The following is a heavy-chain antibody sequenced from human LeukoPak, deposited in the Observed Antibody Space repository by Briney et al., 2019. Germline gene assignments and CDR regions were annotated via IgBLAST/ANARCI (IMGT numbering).Heavy chain of an antibody. CDR1: GGFITSYY. Sequence: SETLSLTCTVSGGFITSYYWSWIPQPPGKGLEWIGFVYYTGTTTYNPSLKSRVTISVDTSKNQFSLKLSSVTAADTAVYYCATRRVGAAYFDYWGQGTLVTVSS. CDR2: VYYTGTT. J-gene: IGHJ4*02. D-gene: IGHD1-26*01. V-gene: IGHV4-59*01. CDR3: ATRRVGAAYFDY.